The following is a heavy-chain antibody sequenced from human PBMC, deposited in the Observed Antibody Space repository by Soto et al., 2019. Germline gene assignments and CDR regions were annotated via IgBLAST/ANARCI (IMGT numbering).Heavy chain of an antibody. D-gene: IGHD2-2*01. J-gene: IGHJ5*02. CDR3: ARVVVPRPICGYNWFDP. CDR2: IYHSGST. V-gene: IGHV4-30-2*01. Sequence: QLQLQESGSGLVKSSQTLSLTCAVSGGSISRGGYSWSWIRQPPGKGLEWIGYIYHSGSTYYNPSLKSRVTISVDKTKNQCSLKLTSVTAADTAVYYCARVVVPRPICGYNWFDPWGQGTLVTVSS. CDR1: GGSISRGGYS.